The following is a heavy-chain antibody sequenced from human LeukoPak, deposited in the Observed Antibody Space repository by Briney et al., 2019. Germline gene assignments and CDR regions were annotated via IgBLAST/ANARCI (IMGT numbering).Heavy chain of an antibody. V-gene: IGHV4-59*01. D-gene: IGHD3-22*01. CDR3: ARVPLYYDSSGVGWFDP. Sequence: SETLSLTCTVSGGSISSYYWSWIRQPPGKGLEWIGYIYYSGSTNYNPSLKSRVTISVDTSKNQFSLKLSSVAAADTAVYYCARVPLYYDSSGVGWFDPWGQGTLVTVSS. J-gene: IGHJ5*02. CDR2: IYYSGST. CDR1: GGSISSYY.